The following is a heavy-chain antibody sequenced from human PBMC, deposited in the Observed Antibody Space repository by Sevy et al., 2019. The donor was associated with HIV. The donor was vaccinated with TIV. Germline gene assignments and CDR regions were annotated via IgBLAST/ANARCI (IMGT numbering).Heavy chain of an antibody. J-gene: IGHJ4*02. CDR2: ISYDGGKT. CDR1: GFTFSSYS. D-gene: IGHD2-15*01. V-gene: IGHV3-30*03. Sequence: GGSLRLSCAASGFTFSSYSMSWVRQAPGKGLEWVAVISYDGGKTYHADSVKGRFTISRDNSENTLYLQMNSLRAEDTAVYYCTRDGGGDYFDYWGLGTLVTVSS. CDR3: TRDGGGDYFDY.